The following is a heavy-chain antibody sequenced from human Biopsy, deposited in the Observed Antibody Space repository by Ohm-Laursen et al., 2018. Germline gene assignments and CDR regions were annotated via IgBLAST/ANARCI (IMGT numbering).Heavy chain of an antibody. CDR3: VRSLRNYDFLDS. CDR2: LTWNSGTI. Sequence: SLRLSCAASGFNFDDYAMHWIRQGPGKGLEWVAGLTWNSGTIAYAGSVRGRFTISRDNAKNSLYLQMNNLTPEDTALYYCVRSLRNYDFLDSWGQGTLVSVSS. J-gene: IGHJ4*02. V-gene: IGHV3-9*01. CDR1: GFNFDDYA. D-gene: IGHD3-16*01.